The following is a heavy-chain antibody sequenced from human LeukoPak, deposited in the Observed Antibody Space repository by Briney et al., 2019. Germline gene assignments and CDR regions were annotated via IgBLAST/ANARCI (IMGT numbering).Heavy chain of an antibody. CDR1: GGTFSSYA. J-gene: IGHJ4*02. D-gene: IGHD2-15*01. V-gene: IGHV1-69*13. CDR3: ARDCSGGSCYDY. Sequence: ASVKVSCKASGGTFSSYAISWVRQAPGQGLEWMGGIIPIFGTANYAQRFQGRATITADESTSTAYMELSSLRSEDTAVYYCARDCSGGSCYDYWGQGTLVTVSS. CDR2: IIPIFGTA.